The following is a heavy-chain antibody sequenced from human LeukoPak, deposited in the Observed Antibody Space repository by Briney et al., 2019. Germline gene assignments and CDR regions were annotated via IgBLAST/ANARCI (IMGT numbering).Heavy chain of an antibody. V-gene: IGHV3-30-3*01. Sequence: GGSLRLSCAASGFTFSSYAMHWVRQAPGKGLEWVAVISYDGSNKYYADSVKGRFTISRGNSKNTLYLQMNSLRAEDTAVYYCARDKVVPAEGWFDPWGQGTLVTVSS. CDR1: GFTFSSYA. J-gene: IGHJ5*02. CDR3: ARDKVVPAEGWFDP. D-gene: IGHD2-2*01. CDR2: ISYDGSNK.